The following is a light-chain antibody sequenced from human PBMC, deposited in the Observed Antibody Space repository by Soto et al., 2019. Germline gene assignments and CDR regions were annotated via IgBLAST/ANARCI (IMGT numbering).Light chain of an antibody. J-gene: IGKJ1*01. CDR3: QQSYSIPWT. V-gene: IGKV1-39*01. Sequence: DIQLTQSPSSLSASVGDRVTITCRASQSISSYLNWYQEEPGKAPNLLIYAASSLQSGVPSRFSGSGSGTDFTLTISSLQPEDFATYYCQQSYSIPWTFAQGTKVEIK. CDR2: AAS. CDR1: QSISSY.